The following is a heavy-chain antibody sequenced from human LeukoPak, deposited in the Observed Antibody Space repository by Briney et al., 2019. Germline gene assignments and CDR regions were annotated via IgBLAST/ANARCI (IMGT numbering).Heavy chain of an antibody. V-gene: IGHV3-30*04. J-gene: IGHJ4*02. CDR2: ISSDGSLK. CDR3: TYDSRGYSFDY. D-gene: IGHD3-22*01. CDR1: GFTCSSYA. Sequence: PGRSLRLSCAASGFTCSSYAMHWVRQAPGKGLEWVAVISSDGSLKYYADSLKGLFTISRDNSKNTLYLQVNSLRAEDTAVYYCTYDSRGYSFDYWGQGTLVIVSS.